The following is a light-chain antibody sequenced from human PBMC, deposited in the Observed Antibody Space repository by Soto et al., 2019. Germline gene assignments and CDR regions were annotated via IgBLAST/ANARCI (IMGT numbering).Light chain of an antibody. Sequence: EIVLTQSPGTLSLSPGERAPLSSKPSQSLSGNYLAWYRHIAGQAPRLLIYGASSRAAGVPDRFSGSGSGTDFTLSISRLEPEDFAVYYCQQYATSPYTFGQGTKLEIK. CDR3: QQYATSPYT. CDR2: GAS. CDR1: QSLSGNY. J-gene: IGKJ2*01. V-gene: IGKV3-20*01.